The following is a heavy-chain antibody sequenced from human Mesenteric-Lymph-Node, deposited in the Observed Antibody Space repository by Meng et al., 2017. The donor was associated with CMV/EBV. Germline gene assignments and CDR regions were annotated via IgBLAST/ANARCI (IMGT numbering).Heavy chain of an antibody. Sequence: GESLKISCAASGFTFSSYGMNWVRQAPGKGLEWVAFIRYDGSNKYYADSVKGRFTISRDNSKNTLYLQMNSLRAEDTAVYYCAKWWGYCSSTSCYTSDYWGQGTLVTVSS. J-gene: IGHJ4*02. D-gene: IGHD2-2*02. CDR2: IRYDGSNK. CDR3: AKWWGYCSSTSCYTSDY. V-gene: IGHV3-30*02. CDR1: GFTFSSYG.